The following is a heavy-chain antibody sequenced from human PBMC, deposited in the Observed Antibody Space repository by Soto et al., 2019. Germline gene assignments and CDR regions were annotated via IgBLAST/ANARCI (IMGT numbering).Heavy chain of an antibody. V-gene: IGHV3-33*01. CDR1: GFTFSSYG. D-gene: IGHD3-22*01. J-gene: IGHJ6*02. Sequence: QVQLVESGGGVVQPGRSLRLSCAASGFTFSSYGMHWVRQAPGKGLEWVAVIWYDGSNKYYADSVKGRFTISRDNSKNTLYLQMNSLRAEDTAVYYCARGEVYYYDSSGPWELYGMDVWGQGTTVTVSS. CDR2: IWYDGSNK. CDR3: ARGEVYYYDSSGPWELYGMDV.